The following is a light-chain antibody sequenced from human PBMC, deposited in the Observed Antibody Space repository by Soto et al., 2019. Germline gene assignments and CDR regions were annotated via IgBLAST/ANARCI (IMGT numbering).Light chain of an antibody. V-gene: IGKV3-15*01. CDR3: QQYNTWPPRYT. J-gene: IGKJ2*01. CDR1: QSVSNY. CDR2: RAS. Sequence: EIVMTQSPATLSVSPGGRATLSCGASQSVSNYLAWYQQRPGQPPRLLIYRASTRATGIPARFSGSGSGTEFSLTISSLQSEDFAVYYCQQYNTWPPRYTFGQGTKLEIK.